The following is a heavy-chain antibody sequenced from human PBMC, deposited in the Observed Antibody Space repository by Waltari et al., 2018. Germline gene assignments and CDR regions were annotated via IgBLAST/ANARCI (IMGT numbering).Heavy chain of an antibody. J-gene: IGHJ4*02. V-gene: IGHV1-8*03. CDR3: ARAIRNQLFSDY. CDR2: MNPNSGNT. CDR1: GYNVRQHD. Sequence: QVLLVQAGAGITKAWAEGQDTRQRSGYNVRQHDGSWVRQATGRWLEWVGWMNPNSGNTRLAPSLRGRVSFTRYTSITTYYMELTNLRSEDTAIYYCARAIRNQLFSDYWGQGTLVTVSS. D-gene: IGHD1-1*01.